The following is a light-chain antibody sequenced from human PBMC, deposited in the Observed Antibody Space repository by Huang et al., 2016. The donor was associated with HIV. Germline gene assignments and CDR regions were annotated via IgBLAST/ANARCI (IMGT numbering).Light chain of an antibody. J-gene: IGKJ1*01. CDR3: HHYGASQWA. V-gene: IGKV3-20*01. CDR2: DGT. CDR1: QRLTKGF. Sequence: EIVLTPSPGTLSLSPGESATISCRASQRLTKGFLAWYRQRPGQAPRLLVSDGTSRVNDIPYRVTGSGSGTDVTLTISRLDPGDFAVYFCHHYGASQWAFGQGTRV.